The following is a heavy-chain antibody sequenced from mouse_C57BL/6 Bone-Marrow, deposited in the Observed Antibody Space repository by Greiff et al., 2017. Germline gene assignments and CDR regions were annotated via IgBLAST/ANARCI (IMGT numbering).Heavy chain of an antibody. D-gene: IGHD2-5*01. Sequence: EVQLQQSGPELVKPGASVKIPCKASGYTFTDYNMDWVKQSHGKSLEWIGDITPNNGGTIYNQKFKGKATLTVDKSSSTAYMELRSLTSEVTAVYYCARRCYSNYLYYFDYWGQGTTLTVSS. CDR1: GYTFTDYN. V-gene: IGHV1-18*01. CDR3: ARRCYSNYLYYFDY. J-gene: IGHJ2*01. CDR2: ITPNNGGT.